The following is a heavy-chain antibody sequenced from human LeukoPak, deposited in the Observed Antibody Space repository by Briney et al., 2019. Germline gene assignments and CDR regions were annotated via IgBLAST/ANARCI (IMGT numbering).Heavy chain of an antibody. CDR2: INPNSGGT. CDR3: ARGERGYCSGGSCYYAGWFDP. V-gene: IGHV1-2*02. Sequence: ASVKVSCKASGYTFTGYYMHWVRQAPGQGLEWMGWINPNSGGTNYAQKFQGRVTMTRDTSISTAYMELSRLRSDDTAVYYCARGERGYCSGGSCYYAGWFDPWGQGTLVTASS. D-gene: IGHD2-15*01. J-gene: IGHJ5*02. CDR1: GYTFTGYY.